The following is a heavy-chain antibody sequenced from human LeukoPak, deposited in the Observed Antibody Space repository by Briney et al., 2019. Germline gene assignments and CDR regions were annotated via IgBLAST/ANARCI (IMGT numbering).Heavy chain of an antibody. Sequence: GGSLRLSCAASGFTFRNYCMTWVRQVPGKGLEWVACIKQDESEKYFLDSVKGRFTISRDNAENSMYLQMNSLRAEDTAVDYCARVYYQDSGTSYRHLDYWGQGTLGTVSS. V-gene: IGHV3-7*01. D-gene: IGHD3-22*01. CDR3: ARVYYQDSGTSYRHLDY. CDR1: GFTFRNYC. J-gene: IGHJ4*02. CDR2: IKQDESEK.